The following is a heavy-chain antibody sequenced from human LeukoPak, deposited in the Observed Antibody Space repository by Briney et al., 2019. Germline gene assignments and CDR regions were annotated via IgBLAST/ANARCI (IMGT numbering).Heavy chain of an antibody. D-gene: IGHD6-13*01. J-gene: IGHJ5*02. V-gene: IGHV4-39*01. CDR3: ASRRYSSSWYRLMWFDP. CDR1: GGSISSSSYY. CDR2: IYYSGST. Sequence: SETLSLTCTVSGGSISSSSYYWGWIRQPPGKGLEWIGSIYYSGSTYYNPSLKSRVTISVDTSKNQFSLKLSSVTAADTAVYYCASRRYSSSWYRLMWFDPWGQGTLVTVSS.